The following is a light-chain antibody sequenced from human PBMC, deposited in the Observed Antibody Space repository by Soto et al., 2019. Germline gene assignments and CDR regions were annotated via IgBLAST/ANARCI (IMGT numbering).Light chain of an antibody. J-gene: IGLJ1*01. V-gene: IGLV2-23*01. CDR1: SSDVGSYNL. CDR3: CSYAGSSTYV. Sequence: QYALTQPASVSGSPGQSITISCTGTSSDVGSYNLVSWFQQHPDKAPKLMIYEGSKRPSGVSNRFSGSKSGNTASLTISGLQAEDEADYYCCSYAGSSTYVFGTGTKLTVL. CDR2: EGS.